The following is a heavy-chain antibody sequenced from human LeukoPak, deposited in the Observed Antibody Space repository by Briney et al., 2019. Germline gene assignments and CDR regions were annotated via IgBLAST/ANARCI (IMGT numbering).Heavy chain of an antibody. Sequence: SETLSLTCTVSGGSISSYYWSWIWQPPGKGLEWIGYIYYSGSTNYNPSLKSRVTISVDTSKNQFSLKLSSVTAADTAVYYCARDSAAGYDYWGQGTLVTVSS. CDR2: IYYSGST. CDR3: ARDSAAGYDY. J-gene: IGHJ4*02. D-gene: IGHD6-13*01. V-gene: IGHV4-59*01. CDR1: GGSISSYY.